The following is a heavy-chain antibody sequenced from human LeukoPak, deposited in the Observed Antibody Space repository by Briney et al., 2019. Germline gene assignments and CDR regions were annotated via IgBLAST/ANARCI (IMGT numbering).Heavy chain of an antibody. CDR3: ARDPYSSSWSYGMDV. CDR2: MKQDGSET. Sequence: GGSLRLSCTASGFTFSNYWMSWVRQTPEKGLEWVANMKQDGSETVYVDSVKGRFTISRGNAQSSLYQQMNSLRAEDTAVYYCARDPYSSSWSYGMDVWGQGTTVTVSS. D-gene: IGHD6-13*01. J-gene: IGHJ6*02. CDR1: GFTFSNYW. V-gene: IGHV3-7*05.